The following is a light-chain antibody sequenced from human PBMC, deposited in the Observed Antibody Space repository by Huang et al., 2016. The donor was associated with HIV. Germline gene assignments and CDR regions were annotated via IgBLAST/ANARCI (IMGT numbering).Light chain of an antibody. J-gene: IGKJ2*01. CDR2: GAS. Sequence: EIVLTQSPATLSLSPGESATLSCRASQSVSSDLDWYQQKAGQAPRLLIYGASNRATGIPARLSGSGSGTDFTLTISSLEPEDFAVYYCQQRSDWPRTFGQGTKLEIK. V-gene: IGKV3-11*01. CDR1: QSVSSD. CDR3: QQRSDWPRT.